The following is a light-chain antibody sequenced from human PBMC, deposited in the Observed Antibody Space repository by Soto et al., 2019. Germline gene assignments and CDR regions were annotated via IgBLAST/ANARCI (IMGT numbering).Light chain of an antibody. Sequence: QSLLTQPPSVSASPGQKVTTSCSGSSSNIGKNYVSWYQQVPGTAPKLLIYEDNKRRSGIPDRFSGSKSGTSATLGITGLQTGDEADYYCGTWDSGLSVWVFGTGTKVTVL. V-gene: IGLV1-51*02. CDR1: SSNIGKNY. J-gene: IGLJ1*01. CDR2: EDN. CDR3: GTWDSGLSVWV.